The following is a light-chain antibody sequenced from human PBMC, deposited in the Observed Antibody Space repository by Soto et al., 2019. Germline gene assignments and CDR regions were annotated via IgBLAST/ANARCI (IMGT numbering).Light chain of an antibody. CDR1: QNVSRG. Sequence: DIQMTQSPSTLSASIGDRVTITCRASQNVSRGLAWYQQKPGKAPKFLISQASSLESGVPSRVSGSGSGTEFSLTISSLQPDDFGSYYCQQYKRFPWTFGQGSKVEIK. J-gene: IGKJ1*01. CDR3: QQYKRFPWT. V-gene: IGKV1-5*03. CDR2: QAS.